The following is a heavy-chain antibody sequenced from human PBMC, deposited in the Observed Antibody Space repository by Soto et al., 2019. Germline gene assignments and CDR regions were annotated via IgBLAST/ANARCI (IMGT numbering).Heavy chain of an antibody. CDR2: ISAYNGNT. CDR3: ARGVRDIVVVPAALWDYYYGMDV. J-gene: IGHJ6*02. D-gene: IGHD2-2*01. V-gene: IGHV1-18*01. CDR1: GYTFTSYG. Sequence: ASVKVSFKASGYTFTSYGISWVRQAPGQGLEWMGWISAYNGNTNYAQKLQGRVTMTTDTSTSTAYMELRSLRSDDTAVYYCARGVRDIVVVPAALWDYYYGMDVWGQGTTVTVSS.